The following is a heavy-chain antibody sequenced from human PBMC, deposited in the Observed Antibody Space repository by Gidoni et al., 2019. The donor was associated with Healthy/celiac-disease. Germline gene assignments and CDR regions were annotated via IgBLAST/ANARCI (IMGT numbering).Heavy chain of an antibody. J-gene: IGHJ6*02. V-gene: IGHV3-30-3*01. CDR3: ARDQWIQLWLLSVEGMDV. CDR2: ISYDGSNK. CDR1: GFTFSSYA. D-gene: IGHD5-18*01. Sequence: QVQLVESGGGVVQPGRSLRPSCAASGFTFSSYARHWVRQAPGKGLEWVAVISYDGSNKYYADSVKGRFTISRDNSKNTLYLQMNSLRAEDTAVYYCARDQWIQLWLLSVEGMDVWGQGTTVTVSS.